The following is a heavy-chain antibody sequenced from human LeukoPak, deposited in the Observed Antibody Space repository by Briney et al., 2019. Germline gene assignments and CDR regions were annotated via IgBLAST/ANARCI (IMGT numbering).Heavy chain of an antibody. CDR1: GGSFSGYY. Sequence: TSETLSLTCAVYGGSFSGYYWSWIRQPPGKGLEWIGEINHSGSTNYNPSLKSRVTISVDTSKNQFSLKLSSVTAADTAVYYCARGVNYDSSGYFDYWGQGTLVTVSS. CDR3: ARGVNYDSSGYFDY. CDR2: INHSGST. J-gene: IGHJ4*02. D-gene: IGHD3-22*01. V-gene: IGHV4-34*01.